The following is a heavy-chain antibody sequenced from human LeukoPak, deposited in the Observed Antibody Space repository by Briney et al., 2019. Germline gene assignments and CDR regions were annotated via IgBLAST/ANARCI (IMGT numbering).Heavy chain of an antibody. V-gene: IGHV1-3*01. Sequence: ASVKVSCKASGYTFTNYAIHWVRQAPGQRLEWMGWINAGRDNTKYSQKFPGRVTITRDTSASTVHMKLSSLRSEDTAVYYCASGHYTSDWSNWFDPWGQGTLVTVSS. J-gene: IGHJ5*02. CDR1: GYTFTNYA. D-gene: IGHD3-9*01. CDR2: INAGRDNT. CDR3: ASGHYTSDWSNWFDP.